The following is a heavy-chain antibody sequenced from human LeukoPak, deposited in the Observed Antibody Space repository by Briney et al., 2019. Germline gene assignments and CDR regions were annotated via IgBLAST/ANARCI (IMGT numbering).Heavy chain of an antibody. D-gene: IGHD3-10*01. Sequence: SETLSLTCTVSGGSISSYYWSWIRQPAGKGLEWIGRIYTSGSTNYNPSLKSRVTMSVDTSKTQFSLKVNSVTAADTAVYYCARHADGHNLITAFDIWGQGTMVTVSS. CDR2: IYTSGST. CDR3: ARHADGHNLITAFDI. J-gene: IGHJ3*02. CDR1: GGSISSYY. V-gene: IGHV4-4*07.